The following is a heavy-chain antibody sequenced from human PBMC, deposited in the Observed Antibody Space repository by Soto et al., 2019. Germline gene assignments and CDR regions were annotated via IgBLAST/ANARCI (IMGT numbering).Heavy chain of an antibody. CDR3: ARAHGTSWYNLFEP. V-gene: IGHV1-69*13. J-gene: IGHJ5*02. D-gene: IGHD1-26*01. CDR2: IIPLFGTT. Sequence: SAKAASNASGGYLTDSGMISVRRAPGQGLEWMGGIIPLFGTTNYAHKFRGRVTVTADESTSTVYLELKSLRSEDTAMYYCARAHGTSWYNLFEPWGQGTLVTVSS. CDR1: GGYLTDSG.